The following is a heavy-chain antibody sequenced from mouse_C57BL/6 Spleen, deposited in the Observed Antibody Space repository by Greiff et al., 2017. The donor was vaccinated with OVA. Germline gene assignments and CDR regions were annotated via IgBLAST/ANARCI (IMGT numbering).Heavy chain of an antibody. Sequence: EVKLVESGPGLVKPSQSLSLTCSVTGYSITSGYYWNWIRQFPGNKLEWMGYISYDGSNNYNPSLKNRISITRDTSKNQFFLKLNSVTTEDTATYYCARVDVFAYWGQGTLVTVSA. V-gene: IGHV3-6*01. CDR1: GYSITSGYY. J-gene: IGHJ3*01. CDR3: ARVDVFAY. CDR2: ISYDGSN.